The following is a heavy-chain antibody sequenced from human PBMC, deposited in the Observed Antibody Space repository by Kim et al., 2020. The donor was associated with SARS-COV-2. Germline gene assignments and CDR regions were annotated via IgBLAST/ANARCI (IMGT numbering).Heavy chain of an antibody. J-gene: IGHJ6*02. CDR3: ARNYFPSGWYGPPPGMDV. CDR1: GYTFTSYG. CDR2: ISAYNGNT. D-gene: IGHD6-19*01. Sequence: ASVKVSCKASGYTFTSYGISWVRQAPGQGLEWMGWISAYNGNTNYAQKLQGRVTMTTDTSTSTAYMELRSLRSDDTAVYYCARNYFPSGWYGPPPGMDVWGQGTTVTVSS. V-gene: IGHV1-18*01.